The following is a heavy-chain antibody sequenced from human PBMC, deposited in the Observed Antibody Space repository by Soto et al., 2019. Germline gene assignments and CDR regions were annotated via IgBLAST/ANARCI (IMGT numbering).Heavy chain of an antibody. D-gene: IGHD5-18*01. CDR1: GGTFSSYA. J-gene: IGHJ4*02. Sequence: SVKVSCKASGGTFSSYAISGVRQAPGQGLEWMGGIIPIFGTANYAQKFQGRVTITADESTSTAYMELSSLRSEDTAVYYCAGERAPWLQLCLLVYWGQRTRVPVCS. V-gene: IGHV1-69*13. CDR3: AGERAPWLQLCLLVY. CDR2: IIPIFGTA.